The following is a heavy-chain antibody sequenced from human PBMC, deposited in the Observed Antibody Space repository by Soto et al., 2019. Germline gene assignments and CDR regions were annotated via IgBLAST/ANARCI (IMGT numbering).Heavy chain of an antibody. CDR2: IIPIFGTA. CDR1: GGTFSSYA. CDR3: ARDRGDFYSWGWFDP. V-gene: IGHV1-69*01. D-gene: IGHD2-15*01. Sequence: QVQLVQSGAEVKKPGSSVKVSCKASGGTFSSYAISWVRQAPGQGLEWMGGIIPIFGTANYAQKVQGRVTITADEYTRTDYMELSSLRSEDTAVYYCARDRGDFYSWGWFDPWGQGTLVTVSS. J-gene: IGHJ5*02.